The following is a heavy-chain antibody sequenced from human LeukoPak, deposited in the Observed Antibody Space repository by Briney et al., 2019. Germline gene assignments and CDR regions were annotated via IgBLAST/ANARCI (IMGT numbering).Heavy chain of an antibody. V-gene: IGHV3-74*01. J-gene: IGHJ3*02. Sequence: GGSLRLSCAASGFTFPIYWMHWVRQAPGKGLVWVSRVNGDGSTTTYADSVKGRFTISRDNAKNAVYLQMDSLRAEDTAVYYCTRPQHGDLYAFDIWGQGTMVTVSS. CDR1: GFTFPIYW. D-gene: IGHD3-16*01. CDR2: VNGDGSTT. CDR3: TRPQHGDLYAFDI.